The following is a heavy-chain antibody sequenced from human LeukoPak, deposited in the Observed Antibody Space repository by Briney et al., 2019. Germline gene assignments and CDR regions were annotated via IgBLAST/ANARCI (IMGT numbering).Heavy chain of an antibody. Sequence: PSETLSLTCAVYGGSFSGYYWSWIRQPPGKGLEWIGEINHSGSTNYNPSLKSRVTISVDTSKNQFSLKLSSVTAADTAVYYCARCRSILLGYSSSWYQAFYFDYWGQGILVTVSS. D-gene: IGHD6-13*01. J-gene: IGHJ4*02. V-gene: IGHV4-34*01. CDR2: INHSGST. CDR3: ARCRSILLGYSSSWYQAFYFDY. CDR1: GGSFSGYY.